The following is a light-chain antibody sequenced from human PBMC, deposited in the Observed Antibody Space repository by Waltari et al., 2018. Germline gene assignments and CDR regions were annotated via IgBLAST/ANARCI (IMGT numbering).Light chain of an antibody. CDR2: DVS. CDR1: SRHCADSTF. Sequence: QSALTQPASVSGSPVQSVTIPCTGVSRHCADSTFVSWFRQHPGKVPKLILFDVSNRPSDISTRFSGYKSGNTAYLTISRLQADDEADYYCTTYPDTNTPVVFGGGTKVTV. J-gene: IGLJ2*01. V-gene: IGLV2-14*03. CDR3: TTYPDTNTPVV.